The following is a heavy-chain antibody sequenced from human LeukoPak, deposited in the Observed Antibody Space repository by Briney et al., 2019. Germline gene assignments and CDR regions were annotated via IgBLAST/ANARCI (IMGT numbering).Heavy chain of an antibody. CDR2: IYTSGST. V-gene: IGHV4-4*07. Sequence: PSETLSLTCTVSGGSISSYYWSWIRQPAGKGQEWIGRIYTSGSTNYNPSLKSRVTMSVDTSKNQFSLKLSSVTAADTAVYYCARDSGVGSSGWYDNWFDPWGQGTLVTVSS. CDR3: ARDSGVGSSGWYDNWFDP. D-gene: IGHD6-19*01. CDR1: GGSISSYY. J-gene: IGHJ5*02.